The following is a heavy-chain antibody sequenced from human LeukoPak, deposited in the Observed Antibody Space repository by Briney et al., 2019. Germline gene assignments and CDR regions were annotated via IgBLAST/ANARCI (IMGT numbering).Heavy chain of an antibody. D-gene: IGHD3-22*01. CDR1: GSGFTFNNYW. J-gene: IGHJ3*02. Sequence: GGSLRLSCAASGSGFTFNNYWMHWVRQAPGKGLVWVSRINADGSTTSYADSVRGRFTISRDNAKNTLYLQMNSLRAEDTALYYCARGIDSSGYYIGDAFDIWGQGTMVTVSS. CDR2: INADGSTT. V-gene: IGHV3-74*01. CDR3: ARGIDSSGYYIGDAFDI.